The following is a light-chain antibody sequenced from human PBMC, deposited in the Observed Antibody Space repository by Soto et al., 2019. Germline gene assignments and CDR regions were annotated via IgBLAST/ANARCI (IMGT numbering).Light chain of an antibody. J-gene: IGKJ1*01. CDR2: GAS. V-gene: IGKV3-20*01. Sequence: EIVLTQAPGTLSFSPGERTTLSCRTSRSVSSSYLAWYQQRPGQAPRLLIYGASNRAPGIPDRFSGSGSGTDFTLSISRLEPEDFAVYFCQEYGSSTTWTFGQGTKVEIK. CDR3: QEYGSSTTWT. CDR1: RSVSSSY.